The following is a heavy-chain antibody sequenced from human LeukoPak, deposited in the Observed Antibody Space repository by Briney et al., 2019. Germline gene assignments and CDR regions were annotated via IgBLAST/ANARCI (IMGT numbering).Heavy chain of an antibody. D-gene: IGHD5-12*01. CDR3: AKGGYDYVEVAYFDY. CDR1: GFTFSNYA. V-gene: IGHV3-23*01. CDR2: ITGSSGST. J-gene: IGHJ4*02. Sequence: PGGSLRLSCAASGFTFSNYAMNWVRQAPGKGLEWVSTITGSSGSTFYADSVKGRFTISKDTSKNTLYLHMSSLRADDTAVYYCAKGGYDYVEVAYFDYWGQGTLVTVSS.